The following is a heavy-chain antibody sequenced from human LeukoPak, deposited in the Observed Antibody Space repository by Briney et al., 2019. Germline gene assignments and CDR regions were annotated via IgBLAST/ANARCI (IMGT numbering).Heavy chain of an antibody. Sequence: SETLSLTCAVSGGSISSSNWWSWVRQPPGKGLEWIGEIYHSGSTNYNPSLKSRVTISVDKSKNQFPLKLSSVTAADTAVYYCARSHCSSTGCYADYWGQGTLVTVSS. CDR1: GGSISSSNW. CDR3: ARSHCSSTGCYADY. V-gene: IGHV4-4*02. J-gene: IGHJ4*02. CDR2: IYHSGST. D-gene: IGHD2-2*01.